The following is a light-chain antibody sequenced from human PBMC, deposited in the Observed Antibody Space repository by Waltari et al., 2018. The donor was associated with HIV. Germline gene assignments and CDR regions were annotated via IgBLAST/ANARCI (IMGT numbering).Light chain of an antibody. Sequence: DIVMTQSPDSLAVSVGERATINCKSSQTILDISNNKNYLTWYQQKPGQSPKLLIYWASTRESGVPDRFRGSGSGTDFTLTISSLQAEDVAVYYCQQHFSTPWTFGQGTKVGIK. CDR3: QQHFSTPWT. CDR2: WAS. CDR1: QTILDISNNKNY. J-gene: IGKJ1*01. V-gene: IGKV4-1*01.